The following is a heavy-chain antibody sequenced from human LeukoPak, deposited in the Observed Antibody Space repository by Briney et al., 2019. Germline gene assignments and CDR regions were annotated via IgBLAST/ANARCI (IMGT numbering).Heavy chain of an antibody. D-gene: IGHD2-15*01. CDR3: ARDQGGYCSGGSCYSHAFDI. Sequence: RLSYASCLLPYKIYEQHWVRDPWTRAREEGLDLSFQWSTIYYADSVKGRFTISRDNAKNSLYLQMNSLRAEDTAVYYCARDQGGYCSGGSCYSHAFDIWGQGTMVTVSS. J-gene: IGHJ3*02. CDR2: LSFQWSTI. V-gene: IGHV3-48*03. CDR1: LLPYKIYE.